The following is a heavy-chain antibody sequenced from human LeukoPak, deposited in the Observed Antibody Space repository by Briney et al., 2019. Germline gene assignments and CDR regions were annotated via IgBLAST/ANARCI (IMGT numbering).Heavy chain of an antibody. CDR2: INPGNGNT. J-gene: IGHJ4*02. V-gene: IGHV1-3*01. CDR3: ARVDPSSSSQALDS. CDR1: GYTFTNYA. Sequence: ASVKVSCKASGYTFTNYAMHWVRQAPGQRLEWMGWINPGNGNTKYSHRFQGRVTITRDTSTSTAYMELSSLISEDTAVYYCARVDPSSSSQALDSWGQGTLVTVSS. D-gene: IGHD6-6*01.